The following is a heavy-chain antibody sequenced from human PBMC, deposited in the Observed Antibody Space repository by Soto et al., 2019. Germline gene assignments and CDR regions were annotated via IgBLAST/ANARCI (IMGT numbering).Heavy chain of an antibody. CDR2: IYYGGNI. D-gene: IGHD2-2*01. J-gene: IGHJ4*02. Sequence: QLQLQESGPGLVKPSETLSLTCTVSGGSISSSNYYWGWILQPPGKGLEWIGSIYYGGNIYYNPSLKSRVAIPVDTSKKQFSLKLSYVTAADTAVYYCARESVCISTSCPYHFDYWGQGTLVTVSS. V-gene: IGHV4-39*02. CDR3: ARESVCISTSCPYHFDY. CDR1: GGSISSSNYY.